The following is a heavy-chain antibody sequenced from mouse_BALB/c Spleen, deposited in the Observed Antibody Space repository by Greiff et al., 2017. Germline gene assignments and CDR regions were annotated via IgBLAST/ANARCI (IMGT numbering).Heavy chain of an antibody. Sequence: EVQLQQSGAELVKPGASVKLSCTASGFNIKDTYMHWVKQRPEQGLEWIGRIDPANGNTKYDPKFQGKATITADTSSNTAYLQLSSLTSEDTAVYYCARSYYYGSLYYAMDYWGQGTSVTVSS. D-gene: IGHD1-1*01. CDR2: IDPANGNT. V-gene: IGHV14-3*02. CDR1: GFNIKDTY. CDR3: ARSYYYGSLYYAMDY. J-gene: IGHJ4*01.